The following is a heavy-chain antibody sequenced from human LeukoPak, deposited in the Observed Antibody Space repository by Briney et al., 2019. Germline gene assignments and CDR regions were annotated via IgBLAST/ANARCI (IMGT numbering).Heavy chain of an antibody. Sequence: GGSLRLSCAASGFTFSDYYMSWIRQAPGKGLEWVSYISSSGSTIYYADSEKGRFTISRDNAKNSLYLQMNSLRAEGTAVYYCARMYYDILTGYYFDYWGQGTLVTVSS. V-gene: IGHV3-11*01. J-gene: IGHJ4*02. CDR2: ISSSGSTI. CDR1: GFTFSDYY. CDR3: ARMYYDILTGYYFDY. D-gene: IGHD3-9*01.